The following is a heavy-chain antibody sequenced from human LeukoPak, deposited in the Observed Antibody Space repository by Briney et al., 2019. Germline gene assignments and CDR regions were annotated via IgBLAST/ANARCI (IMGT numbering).Heavy chain of an antibody. V-gene: IGHV3-9*01. J-gene: IGHJ4*02. D-gene: IGHD5-18*01. Sequence: GRSLRLSCAAAGFTFDDYSMHWVRQVPGKGLEWVSCIIWDVGSIGYADSVKGRFTIPRENAKNSLYLQMNSLRAEHTALYYCAKDIWGAGYSYGNAFDYWGQGTLVTVSS. CDR2: IIWDVGSI. CDR1: GFTFDDYS. CDR3: AKDIWGAGYSYGNAFDY.